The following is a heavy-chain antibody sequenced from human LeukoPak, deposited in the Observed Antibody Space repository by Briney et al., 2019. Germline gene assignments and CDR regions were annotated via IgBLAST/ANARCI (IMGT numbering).Heavy chain of an antibody. J-gene: IGHJ4*02. Sequence: PGGSLRLSCTASGFTFSSYGMNWVRQAPGKGLEWVSGITGRGENIYYAGSVKGRFTISRDNSKNTLYLQMNSLRAEDTAVYYCARDLRGYYDSSAKKRETDWGQGTLVTVSS. D-gene: IGHD3-22*01. CDR3: ARDLRGYYDSSAKKRETD. V-gene: IGHV3-23*01. CDR2: ITGRGENI. CDR1: GFTFSSYG.